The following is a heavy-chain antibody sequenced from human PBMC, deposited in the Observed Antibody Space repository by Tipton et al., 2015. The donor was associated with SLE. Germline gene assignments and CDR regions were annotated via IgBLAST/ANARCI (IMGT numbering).Heavy chain of an antibody. CDR1: GGTFGNYA. Sequence: QVQLVQSGAEVKKPGSSVKVSCKSSGGTFGNYAVSWVRQAPGQGLEWMGGFMPMFGTANYSPKSQGRVTISADESTTTAYMELRGLRFEDTAVYYCAHQYGGYAGAVESWGQGTLVTVAS. D-gene: IGHD5-12*01. J-gene: IGHJ4*02. V-gene: IGHV1-69*01. CDR2: FMPMFGTA. CDR3: AHQYGGYAGAVES.